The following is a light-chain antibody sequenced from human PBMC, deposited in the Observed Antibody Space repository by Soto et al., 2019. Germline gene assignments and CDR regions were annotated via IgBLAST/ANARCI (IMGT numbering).Light chain of an antibody. CDR2: EDN. Sequence: QSALTQPASVSGSPGQSITISCTGTSSDVGSYNLVSWYQQHPGKAPKLMIYEDNRRPSGVSNRFSGSKSGNTASLTISGLQAEDEADYYCSSYAGSSTYVFGTGIKVTVL. CDR3: SSYAGSSTYV. CDR1: SSDVGSYNL. J-gene: IGLJ1*01. V-gene: IGLV2-23*01.